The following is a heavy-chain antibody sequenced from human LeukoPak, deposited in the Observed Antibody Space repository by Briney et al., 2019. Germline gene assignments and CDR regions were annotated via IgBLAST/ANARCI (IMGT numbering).Heavy chain of an antibody. CDR2: VSGSGNST. CDR1: GFTFNNCA. J-gene: IGHJ4*02. V-gene: IGHV3-23*01. CDR3: ARGPIAALYYFDY. Sequence: PGGSLRLSCAASGFTFNNCAMTWVRQAPGKGLEWVSLVSGSGNSTFYADSVKGRFTISRDNAKNSLYLQMNSLRAEDTAVYYCARGPIAALYYFDYWGQGTLVTVSS. D-gene: IGHD6-6*01.